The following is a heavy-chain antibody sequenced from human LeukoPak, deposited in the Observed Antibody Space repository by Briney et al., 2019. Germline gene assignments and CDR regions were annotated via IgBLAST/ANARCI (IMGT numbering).Heavy chain of an antibody. J-gene: IGHJ4*02. CDR1: GYTLTELS. V-gene: IGHV1-18*01. Sequence: ASVKVSCKVSGYTLTELSMHWVRQAPGQGLEWMGWISAYNGNTNYAQKLQGRVTMTTDTSTSTAYMELRSLTSDDTAVYYCARVGAYCTSTSCLDYWGQGTLVTVSS. D-gene: IGHD2-2*01. CDR2: ISAYNGNT. CDR3: ARVGAYCTSTSCLDY.